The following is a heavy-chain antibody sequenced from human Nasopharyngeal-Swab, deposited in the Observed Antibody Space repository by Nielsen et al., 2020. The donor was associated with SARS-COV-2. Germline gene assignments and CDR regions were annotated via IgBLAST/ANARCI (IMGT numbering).Heavy chain of an antibody. Sequence: ASVNVSCKASGYTFTSYGISWVRQAPGQGLEWMGWISAYNGNTNYAQKLQGRVTMTTDTSTSTAYMELSSLRSEDTAVYYCARDQGGYSSSPGAFDIWGQGTMVTVSS. CDR3: ARDQGGYSSSPGAFDI. J-gene: IGHJ3*02. CDR2: ISAYNGNT. D-gene: IGHD6-6*01. V-gene: IGHV1-18*01. CDR1: GYTFTSYG.